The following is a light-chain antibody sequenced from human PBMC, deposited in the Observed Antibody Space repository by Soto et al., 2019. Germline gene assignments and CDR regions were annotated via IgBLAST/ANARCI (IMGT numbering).Light chain of an antibody. J-gene: IGLJ1*01. V-gene: IGLV1-40*01. CDR2: ANI. Sequence: PVLTQPPSVSGAPGQRVTISCTGSSSNIGAGYDVHWYQQRPGAAPKLLISANINRPSGVPDRFSVSKSGTSASLAITGLQADDEGDYYCQSYDSTLSARYVFGTGTKVTVL. CDR1: SSNIGAGYD. CDR3: QSYDSTLSARYV.